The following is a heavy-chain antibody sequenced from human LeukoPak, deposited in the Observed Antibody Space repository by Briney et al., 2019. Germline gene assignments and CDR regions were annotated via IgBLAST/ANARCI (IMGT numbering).Heavy chain of an antibody. V-gene: IGHV4-59*01. CDR1: GGSISSYY. D-gene: IGHD2-2*02. J-gene: IGHJ4*02. CDR3: GRVAAIDDIIGHPDY. Sequence: SETLSLTCTVSGGSISSYYWSWIRQPPGKGLEWIGYIYYSGSTNYNPSLKNRVTISVDTSKNQISLKLTSVTAADTAVYYCGRVAAIDDIIGHPDYWGQGTLVTVSS. CDR2: IYYSGST.